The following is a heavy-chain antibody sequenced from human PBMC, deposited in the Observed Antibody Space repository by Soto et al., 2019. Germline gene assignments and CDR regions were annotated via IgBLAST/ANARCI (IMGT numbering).Heavy chain of an antibody. V-gene: IGHV3-23*01. Sequence: LRLSCAASGFTLSTYAMSWVRQAPGKGLEWVSSINNSGGRTNYAGSVKGRFTIFRDNSKNTLYLQMNSLRVEDTAVYYCVKDRRDYISNWFDPWGQGTLVTVSS. CDR2: INNSGGRT. CDR1: GFTLSTYA. D-gene: IGHD3-9*01. J-gene: IGHJ5*02. CDR3: VKDRRDYISNWFDP.